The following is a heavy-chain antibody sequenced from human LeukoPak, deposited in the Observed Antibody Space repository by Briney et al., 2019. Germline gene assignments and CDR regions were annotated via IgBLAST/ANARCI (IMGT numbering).Heavy chain of an antibody. CDR1: GYTFTSYY. J-gene: IGHJ3*02. Sequence: ASVKVSCKASGYTFTSYYMHWVRQAPGQGLEWMGIINPSGGSTSYAQKFQGRVTMTRDMSTSTVYMELSSLRSEDTAVYYCARDLNAVVVGATDAFDIWGQGTMVTVSS. CDR3: ARDLNAVVVGATDAFDI. CDR2: INPSGGST. D-gene: IGHD1-26*01. V-gene: IGHV1-46*01.